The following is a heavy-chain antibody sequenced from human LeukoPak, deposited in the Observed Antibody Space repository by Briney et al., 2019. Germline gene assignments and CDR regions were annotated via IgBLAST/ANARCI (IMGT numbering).Heavy chain of an antibody. V-gene: IGHV3-30*18. J-gene: IGHJ4*02. Sequence: GGSLRLSCVASGFTFSNYGIHWVRQAPGKGLEWVASISYDGSNKYYAGSVKGRFTISRDNSKNTLYLQVNSLRAEDTAVYYCAKVQYSNYDMNFDSWGQGTLVTVSS. CDR2: ISYDGSNK. CDR1: GFTFSNYG. CDR3: AKVQYSNYDMNFDS. D-gene: IGHD5-12*01.